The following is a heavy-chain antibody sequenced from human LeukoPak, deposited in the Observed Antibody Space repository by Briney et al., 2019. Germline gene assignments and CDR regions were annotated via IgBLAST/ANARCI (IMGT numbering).Heavy chain of an antibody. Sequence: GGSLRLSCAASGFTFSDYEMNWVRQAPGKGLEWVSYISSSSTIYYADSVKGRFTISRDNGKSSLYLQMNSLRADDTAVYYCTRADTSGWFFDSWGQGTLVAVSS. CDR1: GFTFSDYE. J-gene: IGHJ4*02. V-gene: IGHV3-48*03. D-gene: IGHD6-13*01. CDR2: ISSSSTI. CDR3: TRADTSGWFFDS.